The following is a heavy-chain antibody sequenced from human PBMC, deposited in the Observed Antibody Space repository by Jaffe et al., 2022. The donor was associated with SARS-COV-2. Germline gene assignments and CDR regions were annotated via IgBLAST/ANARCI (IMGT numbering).Heavy chain of an antibody. CDR3: AHRELRYCGGGSCSADAFDI. D-gene: IGHD2-15*01. CDR2: IYWDDDK. CDR1: GFSLSTRGVG. V-gene: IGHV2-5*02. J-gene: IGHJ3*02. Sequence: QITLKESGPTLVKPTQTLTLTCTFSGFSLSTRGVGVGWIRQPPGKALEWLALIYWDDDKRYSPSLKSRLTITKDTSKSQVVLTMTNMDPVDTATYYCAHRELRYCGGGSCSADAFDIWGQGTMVTVSS.